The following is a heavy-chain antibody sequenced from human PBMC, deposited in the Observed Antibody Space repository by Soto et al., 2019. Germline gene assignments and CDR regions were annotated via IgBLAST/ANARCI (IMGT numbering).Heavy chain of an antibody. Sequence: TGGSLRLSCAASGFTFSDYYMSWIRQAPGKGLEWVSYISSSDSTIYYADSVKGRFTISRDNARNSLYLQMNSLRAEDTAVYYCARGLSAYSYYVDYWGLGTLVTVSS. V-gene: IGHV3-11*01. CDR3: ARGLSAYSYYVDY. D-gene: IGHD5-18*01. J-gene: IGHJ4*02. CDR2: ISSSDSTI. CDR1: GFTFSDYY.